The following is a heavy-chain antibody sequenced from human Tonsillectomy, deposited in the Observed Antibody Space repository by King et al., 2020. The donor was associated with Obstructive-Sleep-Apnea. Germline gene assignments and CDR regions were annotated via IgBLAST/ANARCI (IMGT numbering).Heavy chain of an antibody. J-gene: IGHJ4*02. D-gene: IGHD4-17*01. CDR1: GYTFTSFY. Sequence: QLVQSGAEVKKPGASVKVSCTASGYTFTSFYIHWVRQAPGQGLEWMGIINPTGGDTSYAQKFQGRVTMPRDTSTSTIYMELSSLRSEDTAVYYCAREPDYGDYIRDYWGQGTLVTVSS. V-gene: IGHV1-46*01. CDR2: INPTGGDT. CDR3: AREPDYGDYIRDY.